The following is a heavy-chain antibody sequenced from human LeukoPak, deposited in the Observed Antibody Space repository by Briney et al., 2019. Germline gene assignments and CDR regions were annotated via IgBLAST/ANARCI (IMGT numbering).Heavy chain of an antibody. J-gene: IGHJ6*02. CDR3: ARDSGGSSHYYYYGMDV. CDR2: IIPILGIA. Sequence: ASVKVSCKASGGTFSSYAISWVRQAPGQGLEWMGRIIPILGIANYAQKFQGRVTITADKSTSTAYMELGSLRSEDTAVYYCARDSGGSSHYYYYGMDVWGQGTTVTVSS. D-gene: IGHD2-15*01. CDR1: GGTFSSYA. V-gene: IGHV1-69*04.